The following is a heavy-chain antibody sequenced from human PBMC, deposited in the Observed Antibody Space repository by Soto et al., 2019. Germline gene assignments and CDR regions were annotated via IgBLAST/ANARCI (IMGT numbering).Heavy chain of an antibody. J-gene: IGHJ6*02. CDR2: TYSGGST. CDR3: ARKLSGAVQGWAYGMDV. V-gene: IGHV3-53*02. CDR1: GFTVSTYH. Sequence: EVHLVESGGGLMQPGGSLRLSCAASGFTVSTYHMIWVRQAPVKGLEWVSVTYSGGSTQYADSVKGRFTVSRDNSKNTLYLQMSSLRDEDTAVYYCARKLSGAVQGWAYGMDVWGRGTTVTVSS. D-gene: IGHD1-26*01.